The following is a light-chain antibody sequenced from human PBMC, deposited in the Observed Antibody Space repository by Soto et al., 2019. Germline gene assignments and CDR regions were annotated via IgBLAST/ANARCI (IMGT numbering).Light chain of an antibody. J-gene: IGLJ1*01. CDR1: SSNIGAGYD. CDR3: QSYDNSLSGSCV. V-gene: IGLV1-40*01. CDR2: GNS. Sequence: QYVLTQPPSVSGAPGQMITISCTGTSSNIGAGYDVHWYQQLPGTAPKLLIYGNSIRPSGVPDRFSGSKSGTSASLAITGLQAEDEADYYCQSYDNSLSGSCVFGTGTKLTVL.